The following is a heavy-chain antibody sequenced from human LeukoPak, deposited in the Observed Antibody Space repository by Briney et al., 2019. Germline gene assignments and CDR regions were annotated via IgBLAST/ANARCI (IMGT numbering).Heavy chain of an antibody. J-gene: IGHJ6*02. D-gene: IGHD3-3*01. Sequence: QPGGSLRLSCAASGFTFSSYAMSWVRQAPGKGLEWVSAISGSGGSTYYADSVKGRFTISRDNSKNTLYLQMNSLRAEDTAVYYCAKSTGDRRITIFGVAPNIPRANYYYYGMDVWGQGTTVTVSS. CDR1: GFTFSSYA. CDR2: ISGSGGST. CDR3: AKSTGDRRITIFGVAPNIPRANYYYYGMDV. V-gene: IGHV3-23*01.